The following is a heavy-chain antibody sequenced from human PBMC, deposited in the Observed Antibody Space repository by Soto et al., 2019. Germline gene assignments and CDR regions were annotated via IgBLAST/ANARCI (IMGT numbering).Heavy chain of an antibody. J-gene: IGHJ4*02. D-gene: IGHD2-8*02. Sequence: PSETLSLTCTVSGGSISSYYWSWIRQPPGKGLEWIGDIYHSGSTNYNPSLKSRVTISVDMSKNQFSLKLTSVTAADTAVYYCARDKITGLFDYWGQGTLVTVSS. CDR2: IYHSGST. V-gene: IGHV4-59*12. CDR3: ARDKITGLFDY. CDR1: GGSISSYY.